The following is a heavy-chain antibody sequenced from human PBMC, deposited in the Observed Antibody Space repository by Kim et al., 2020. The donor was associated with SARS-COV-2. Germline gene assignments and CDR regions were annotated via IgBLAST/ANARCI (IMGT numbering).Heavy chain of an antibody. V-gene: IGHV3-33*01. D-gene: IGHD6-19*01. J-gene: IGHJ5*02. CDR1: GFTFSSYG. CDR3: AGGGRMQWPRWGFDP. CDR2: IWYDGSNK. Sequence: GGSLRLSCAASGFTFSSYGMHWVRQAPGKGLEWVAVIWYDGSNKYYADSVKGRFTISRDNSKNTLYLQMNSLRAEDTAVYYCAGGGRMQWPRWGFDPWGQGTLVTVSS.